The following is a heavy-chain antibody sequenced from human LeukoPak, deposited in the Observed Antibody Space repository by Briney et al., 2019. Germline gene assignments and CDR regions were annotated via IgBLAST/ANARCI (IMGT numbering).Heavy chain of an antibody. CDR1: GFTFSDYY. CDR3: ARDLEQQSFDY. CDR2: ISSGGSTI. V-gene: IGHV3-11*01. Sequence: GGSLRLSCAASGFTFSDYYMSWIRQAPGKGLEWVSYISSGGSTIYYADSLKGRFTISRDNAKNSLYLQMNSLRAEDTAVYYCARDLEQQSFDYWGQGTLVTVSS. D-gene: IGHD6-13*01. J-gene: IGHJ4*02.